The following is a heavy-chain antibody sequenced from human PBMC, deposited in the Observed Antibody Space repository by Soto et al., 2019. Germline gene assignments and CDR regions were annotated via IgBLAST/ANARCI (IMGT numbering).Heavy chain of an antibody. J-gene: IGHJ4*02. CDR1: GGSISSSSYY. CDR3: ARDQDYYGSGSPPVDY. D-gene: IGHD3-10*01. Sequence: QLQLQESGPGLVKPSETLSLTCTVSGGSISSSSYYWGWIRQPPGKGLEWIGGIYYSGSTYYNPSLKSRVTISVDTSKNQFSLKLSSVTAADTAVYYCARDQDYYGSGSPPVDYWGQGTLVTVSS. V-gene: IGHV4-39*02. CDR2: IYYSGST.